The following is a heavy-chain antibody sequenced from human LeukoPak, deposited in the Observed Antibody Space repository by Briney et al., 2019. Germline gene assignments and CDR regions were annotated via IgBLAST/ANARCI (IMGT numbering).Heavy chain of an antibody. CDR3: ARSRISAPVDY. CDR2: INTHSGGT. D-gene: IGHD6-6*01. CDR1: GYTFTDYY. J-gene: IGHJ4*02. V-gene: IGHV1-2*02. Sequence: ASVKVSCKASGYTFTDYYMHWVRQAPGQGLEWMGWINTHSGGTSHAQKFQGRVTMTRDTSISTGFMELKSLGSDDTAVYYCARSRISAPVDYWGQGTLVTVSS.